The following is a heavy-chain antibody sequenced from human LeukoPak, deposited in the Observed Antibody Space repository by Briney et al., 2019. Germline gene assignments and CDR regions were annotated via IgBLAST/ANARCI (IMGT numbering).Heavy chain of an antibody. CDR1: GGTLSNYV. J-gene: IGHJ4*02. V-gene: IGHV1-69*04. CDR2: IIPTLGIT. D-gene: IGHD5-12*01. Sequence: SVKVSYKASGGTLSNYVISWVRQAPGQGLEWMGRIIPTLGITNYAQKFQGRVTITADKSTSTAYMELSSLRSEDTAIYYCARDMESGYDFSANDYWGQGTLVTVSS. CDR3: ARDMESGYDFSANDY.